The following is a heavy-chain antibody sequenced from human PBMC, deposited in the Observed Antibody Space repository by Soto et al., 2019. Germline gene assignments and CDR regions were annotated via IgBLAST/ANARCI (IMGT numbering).Heavy chain of an antibody. D-gene: IGHD6-13*01. Sequence: GGSLRLSCAASGFTVSSNYMSWVRQAPGKGLEWVSVIYSGGSTYYADSVKGRFTISRDNSKNTLYLQMNSLRAEDTAVYYCARDLPTIAAAPSLFYYYGMDVWGQGTTVTVSS. CDR3: ARDLPTIAAAPSLFYYYGMDV. CDR1: GFTVSSNY. J-gene: IGHJ6*02. CDR2: IYSGGST. V-gene: IGHV3-66*01.